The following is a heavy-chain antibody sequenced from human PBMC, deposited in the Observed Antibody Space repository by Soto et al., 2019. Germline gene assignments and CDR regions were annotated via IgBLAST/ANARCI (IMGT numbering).Heavy chain of an antibody. CDR3: TSEGPLGYYGRGG. V-gene: IGHV3-15*01. CDR1: GFTFSNAW. J-gene: IGHJ6*02. CDR2: IKSKTDGGTP. Sequence: GSLRLSCAASGFTFSNAWLNWVRQAPGKGLEWGGRIKSKTDGGTPDYAAAVKGRFTISRDDSKNTLYLQMNSLKTEDTAVYFCTSEGPLGYYGRGGWGQGTTVTVS.